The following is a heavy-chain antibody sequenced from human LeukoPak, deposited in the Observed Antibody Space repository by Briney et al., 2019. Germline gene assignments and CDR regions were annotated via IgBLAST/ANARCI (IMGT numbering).Heavy chain of an antibody. J-gene: IGHJ4*02. V-gene: IGHV4-34*01. D-gene: IGHD6-13*01. CDR1: GGSFSGYY. Sequence: SETLSLTCAVYGGSFSGYYWSWIRQPPGKGLEWIGEINHSGSTNYNPSLKSRVTISVDTSKNQFSLKLSSVTAADTAVYYCAGGSSSWYWGYWGQGTLVTVSS. CDR3: AGGSSSWYWGY. CDR2: INHSGST.